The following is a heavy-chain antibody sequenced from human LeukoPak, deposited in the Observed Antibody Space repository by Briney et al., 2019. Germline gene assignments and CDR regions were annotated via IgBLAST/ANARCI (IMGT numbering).Heavy chain of an antibody. CDR2: VNPRSGAT. CDR3: TRGRIALS. V-gene: IGHV1-8*03. Sequence: GASVKVSCKASGYTFVNYDINWVRQATGQGLEWVGWVNPRSGATASSRKFQGRVSITSDASINTAYMDLSSLRSEDTALYYCTRGRIALSWGQGTLITVSS. J-gene: IGHJ4*02. CDR1: GYTFVNYD. D-gene: IGHD2-21*01.